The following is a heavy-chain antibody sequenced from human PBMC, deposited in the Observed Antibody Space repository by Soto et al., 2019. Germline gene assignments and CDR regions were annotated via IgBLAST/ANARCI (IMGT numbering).Heavy chain of an antibody. CDR2: LYYTGTT. Sequence: SGGSVETGMYYCIWIRERPENGLEWIGSLYYTGTTNYNSSLKSRVTISADKSQNQFSLRLSSVTAADTAVYYCVFFYSTTTTDI. J-gene: IGHJ3*02. CDR1: GGSVETGMYY. CDR3: VFFYSTTTTDI. V-gene: IGHV4-39*01. D-gene: IGHD5-12*01.